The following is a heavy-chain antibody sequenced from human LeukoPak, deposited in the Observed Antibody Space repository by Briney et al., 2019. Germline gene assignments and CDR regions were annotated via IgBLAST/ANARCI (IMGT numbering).Heavy chain of an antibody. Sequence: SETLSLTCDVSGASISRSTYYWGWIRQSPGKGLEWIGSISYTGTTYYNPSLRGRVTISADTSKNYFSLRLTSVTAADTAVYYCARGRSGRWLQFGGGMDVWGQGTTVIVSS. CDR3: ARGRSGRWLQFGGGMDV. V-gene: IGHV4-39*02. CDR2: ISYTGTT. CDR1: GASISRSTYY. J-gene: IGHJ6*02. D-gene: IGHD5-24*01.